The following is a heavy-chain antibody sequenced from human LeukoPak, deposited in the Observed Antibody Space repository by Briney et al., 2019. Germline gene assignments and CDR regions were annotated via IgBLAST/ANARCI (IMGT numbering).Heavy chain of an antibody. V-gene: IGHV4-4*02. Sequence: SETLSLTCAVSGGSISSGDWWSWVRQPPGKGLEWIGEIFHSGSTNYNPSLKSRVTISVDKSKNQFSLNLRSVTAADTAVYYCARSYSSGWTFDYWGQGTLVTVSS. D-gene: IGHD6-19*01. CDR1: GGSISSGDW. J-gene: IGHJ4*02. CDR2: IFHSGST. CDR3: ARSYSSGWTFDY.